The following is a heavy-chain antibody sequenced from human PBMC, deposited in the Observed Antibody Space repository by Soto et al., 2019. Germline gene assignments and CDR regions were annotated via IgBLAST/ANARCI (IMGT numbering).Heavy chain of an antibody. Sequence: SEPLSLTCAVSGGSIRSNNWWSRVRQPPGKGLEWIGEIFHSGSTHYNPSLKTRVTISVDKSKNQFSLKLSSVTAADTAVYYCARVYSGSYSDYWGQGTLVTVS. J-gene: IGHJ4*02. D-gene: IGHD1-26*01. CDR1: GGSIRSNNW. V-gene: IGHV4-4*02. CDR2: IFHSGST. CDR3: ARVYSGSYSDY.